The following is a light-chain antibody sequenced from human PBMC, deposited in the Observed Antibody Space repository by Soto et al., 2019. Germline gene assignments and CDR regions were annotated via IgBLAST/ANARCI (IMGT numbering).Light chain of an antibody. CDR1: SSDIGSYNY. Sequence: QSVLTQPASVSGSPGQSITISCTGTSSDIGSYNYVAWYQQFPGKTPKLIIYEVRNRPSGVSFRFSGSKSGNTASLTISGLQAEDEADYYCSSYTSSTNYVFGTGTKVTVL. CDR2: EVR. J-gene: IGLJ1*01. CDR3: SSYTSSTNYV. V-gene: IGLV2-14*01.